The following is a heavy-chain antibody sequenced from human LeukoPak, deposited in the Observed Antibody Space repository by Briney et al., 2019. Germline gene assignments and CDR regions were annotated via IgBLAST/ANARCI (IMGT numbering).Heavy chain of an antibody. D-gene: IGHD6-25*01. V-gene: IGHV3-7*01. CDR1: GFTFSSYW. CDR2: IKQDGSEK. J-gene: IGHJ4*02. Sequence: GGSLRLSCAASGFTFSSYWMSWVRQAPGKGLEWVANIKQDGSEKYYADSVKGRFTISRDNSKNTLYLQMNSLRAEDTAVYYCAKEGVGLDGSGIAAPGGYWGQGTLVTVSS. CDR3: AKEGVGLDGSGIAAPGGY.